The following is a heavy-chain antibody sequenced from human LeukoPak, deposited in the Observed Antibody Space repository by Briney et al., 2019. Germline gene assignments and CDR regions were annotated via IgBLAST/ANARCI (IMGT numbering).Heavy chain of an antibody. J-gene: IGHJ6*03. V-gene: IGHV3-20*04. CDR1: GFTITTYA. D-gene: IGHD1-26*01. CDR3: ARTRELLRDYYCYYMDV. CDR2: INWNGGST. Sequence: GGSLRLSCAASGFTITTYAMGWVRQAPGKGLEWVSGINWNGGSTGYADSVKGRFTISRDNAKNSLYLQMNSLRAEDTALYYCARTRELLRDYYCYYMDVWGKGTTVTVSS.